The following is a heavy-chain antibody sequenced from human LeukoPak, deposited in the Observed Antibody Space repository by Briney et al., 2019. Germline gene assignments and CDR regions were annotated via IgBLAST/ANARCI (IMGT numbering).Heavy chain of an antibody. CDR1: GYTFTSYG. D-gene: IGHD7-27*01. CDR2: ISAYNGNT. Sequence: ASVKVSCKASGYTFTSYGISWVRQAPGQGLEWMGWISAYNGNTNYAQKLQGRVTITADKSTSTAYMELSSLRSEDTAVYYCARDYLTGDIEGAFDYWGQGTLVTVSS. V-gene: IGHV1-18*01. J-gene: IGHJ4*02. CDR3: ARDYLTGDIEGAFDY.